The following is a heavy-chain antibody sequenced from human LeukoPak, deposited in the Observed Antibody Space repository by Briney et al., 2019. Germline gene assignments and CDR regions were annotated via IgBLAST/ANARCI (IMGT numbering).Heavy chain of an antibody. CDR3: ATAHFGVDQWYYGTAV. CDR2: ISGGGPST. Sequence: HGGSLIHSCSASGFTINNYAMRWVRQAPGKGLEWVSAISGGGPSTYYADSVRGRFSISSDTSKNTQSLQMNSLRAEDTAIYYCATAHFGVDQWYYGTAV. V-gene: IGHV3-23*01. CDR1: GFTINNYA. D-gene: IGHD3-3*01. J-gene: IGHJ6*01.